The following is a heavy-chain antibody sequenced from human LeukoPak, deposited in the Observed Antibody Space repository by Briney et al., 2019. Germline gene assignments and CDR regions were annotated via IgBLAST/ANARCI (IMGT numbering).Heavy chain of an antibody. J-gene: IGHJ4*02. CDR1: GGSFSGYY. Sequence: SETLSLTCGVHGGSFSGYYWSWIRQPPGKGLEWIGDINHRGSTNYKPSLKSRVTISVDTSKNQYSLKLSSVTAADTAVYYCVEYYYDSNGYYFVDYWGQGTLVRVSS. V-gene: IGHV4-34*01. CDR2: INHRGST. D-gene: IGHD3-22*01. CDR3: VEYYYDSNGYYFVDY.